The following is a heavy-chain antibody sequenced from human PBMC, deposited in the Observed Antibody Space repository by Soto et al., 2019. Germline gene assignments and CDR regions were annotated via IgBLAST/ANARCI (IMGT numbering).Heavy chain of an antibody. CDR2: ISGGGGST. V-gene: IGHV3-23*01. CDR1: GFTFSIYA. J-gene: IGHJ5*02. CDR3: AKIAYYDILTGSRKYNWFDP. D-gene: IGHD3-9*01. Sequence: PGGSLRLSCAASGFTFSIYAMSWVRQAPGKGLEWVSAISGGGGSTYYADSVKGRFTISRDNSKNTLYLQMNSLRAEDTAVYYCAKIAYYDILTGSRKYNWFDPWGQGTLVTVSS.